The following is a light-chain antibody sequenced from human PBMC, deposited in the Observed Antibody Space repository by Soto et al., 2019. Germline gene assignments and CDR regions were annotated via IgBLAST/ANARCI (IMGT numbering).Light chain of an antibody. V-gene: IGLV2-14*03. CDR3: SSYRSTSSYV. CDR1: SSDIGGYNS. CDR2: EVI. Sequence: QSALTQPASVSGSPGQSITVSCTGTSSDIGGYNSVSWYQQHPGKAPKLIIYEVINRPSGVSDRFSGSKSGNTASLTISGLQAEDEADYYCSSYRSTSSYVFATGTKLTVL. J-gene: IGLJ1*01.